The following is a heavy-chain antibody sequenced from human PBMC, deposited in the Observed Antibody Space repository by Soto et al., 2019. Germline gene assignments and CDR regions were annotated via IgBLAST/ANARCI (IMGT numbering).Heavy chain of an antibody. J-gene: IGHJ3*02. Sequence: KTSETLSLTCTVSGGSISSGDYYWSWIRQPPGKGLEWIGYIYYSGSTYYNPSLKSRVTISVDTSKNQFSLKLSSVTAADTAVYYCARVDYGGKLGGEAFDIWGQGTMVTVSS. CDR2: IYYSGST. D-gene: IGHD4-17*01. V-gene: IGHV4-30-4*01. CDR3: ARVDYGGKLGGEAFDI. CDR1: GGSISSGDYY.